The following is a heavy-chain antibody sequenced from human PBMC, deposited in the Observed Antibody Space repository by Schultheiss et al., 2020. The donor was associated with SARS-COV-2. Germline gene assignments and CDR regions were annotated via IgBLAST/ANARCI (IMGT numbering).Heavy chain of an antibody. Sequence: SVKVSCKTSGGTFSSYAISWVRQAPGQGLEWMGGIIPIFGTANYAQKFQGRVTITADESTSTAYMELSSLRSEDTAVYYCARGGFFEEGADAFDIWGQGTMVTVSS. D-gene: IGHD3-3*01. CDR1: GGTFSSYA. V-gene: IGHV1-69*13. J-gene: IGHJ3*02. CDR2: IIPIFGTA. CDR3: ARGGFFEEGADAFDI.